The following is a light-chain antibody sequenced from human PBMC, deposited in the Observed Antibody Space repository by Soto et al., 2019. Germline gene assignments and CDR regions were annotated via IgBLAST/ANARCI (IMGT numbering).Light chain of an antibody. Sequence: EIVMTQSPATLSLSPGERATLSCRASQSVSSSYLAWYQQKPGQAPRLLIYGASRRATGIPDRFSGNGSGTDFTLTISRLEPEDFAVYYCQQYGSSPITFGQGTRLEIK. J-gene: IGKJ5*01. V-gene: IGKV3-20*01. CDR3: QQYGSSPIT. CDR2: GAS. CDR1: QSVSSSY.